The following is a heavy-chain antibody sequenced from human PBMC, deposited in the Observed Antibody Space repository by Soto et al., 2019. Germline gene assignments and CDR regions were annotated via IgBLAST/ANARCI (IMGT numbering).Heavy chain of an antibody. D-gene: IGHD6-6*01. Sequence: GGSLRLSCAASGFTFSSYGMHWVRQAPGKGLEWVAVIWYDGSNKDYADSVKGRFTISRDNSKNTLYLQMNSLRAEDTAVYYCARVLAARPRDYYYGMDVWGQGTTVTVSS. CDR3: ARVLAARPRDYYYGMDV. V-gene: IGHV3-33*01. CDR1: GFTFSSYG. CDR2: IWYDGSNK. J-gene: IGHJ6*02.